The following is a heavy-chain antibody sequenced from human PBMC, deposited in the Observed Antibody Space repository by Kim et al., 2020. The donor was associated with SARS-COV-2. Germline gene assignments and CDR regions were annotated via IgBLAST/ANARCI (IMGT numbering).Heavy chain of an antibody. CDR1: GDSISSSSYY. D-gene: IGHD6-19*01. J-gene: IGHJ4*02. CDR3: AKHNREGALAGIFF. CDR2: IYYSGST. Sequence: SETLSLTCTVSGDSISSSSYYWNWIHQPPGKGLEWIANIYYSGSTYYNPSLKSRVTISVDTSKNQFTLKVSSVTAADTAVYYCAKHNREGALAGIFFWGQGTLVTVSS. V-gene: IGHV4-39*01.